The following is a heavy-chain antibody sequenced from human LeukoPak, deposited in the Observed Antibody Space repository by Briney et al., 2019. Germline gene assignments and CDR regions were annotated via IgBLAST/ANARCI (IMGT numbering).Heavy chain of an antibody. D-gene: IGHD3-22*01. CDR1: GFTFSTYG. J-gene: IGHJ4*02. Sequence: GGSLRLSCAVSGFTFSTYGMDWVRQAPGKGLEWVAVISSDGSNEYYADSVKGRFTISRDNSKNTLYLQMNSLRAEDTAVYYCAKSLTMIVVVGEYFDYWGQGTLVTVSS. V-gene: IGHV3-30*18. CDR3: AKSLTMIVVVGEYFDY. CDR2: ISSDGSNE.